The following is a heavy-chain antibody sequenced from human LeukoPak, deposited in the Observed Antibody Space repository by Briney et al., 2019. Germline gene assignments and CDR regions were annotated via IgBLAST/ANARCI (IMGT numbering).Heavy chain of an antibody. Sequence: GRSLRLSCAASGFSFSSYGMHWARQGPGKGLEWVATISYDGSNKYYADSVKGRFTISRDNSKNTLYLQMNSLRAEDTALYYCAKDAVFGDYEWVFDYWGQGTLVTVSS. J-gene: IGHJ4*02. CDR3: AKDAVFGDYEWVFDY. CDR1: GFSFSSYG. D-gene: IGHD4-17*01. CDR2: ISYDGSNK. V-gene: IGHV3-30*18.